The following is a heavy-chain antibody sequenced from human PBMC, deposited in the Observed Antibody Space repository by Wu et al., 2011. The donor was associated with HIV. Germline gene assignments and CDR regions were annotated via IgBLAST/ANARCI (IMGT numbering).Heavy chain of an antibody. CDR2: INPSGGST. CDR1: GYTFTTYY. D-gene: IGHD3-10*01. Sequence: SVKVSCKASGYTFTTYYMHWVRQAPGQGLEWMGIINPSGGSTTYAQKFQGRVTMTRDTSTSTVYMELSSLRFEDTAVYYCARAVSSESKTLGDAFDIWGQGTMLTVSS. CDR3: ARAVSSESKTLGDAFDI. V-gene: IGHV1-46*01. J-gene: IGHJ3*02.